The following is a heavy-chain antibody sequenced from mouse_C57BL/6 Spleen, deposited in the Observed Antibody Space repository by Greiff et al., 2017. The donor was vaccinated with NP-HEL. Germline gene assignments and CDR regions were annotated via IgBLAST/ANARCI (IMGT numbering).Heavy chain of an antibody. D-gene: IGHD4-1*01. J-gene: IGHJ3*01. CDR1: GFTFSDYG. CDR2: ISRGRSTI. V-gene: IGHV5-17*01. Sequence: EVQLQESGGGLVKPGGSLKISCEASGFTFSDYGMHWVRQAPEKGLEWVAYISRGRSTIYYADKVKGRFTISRDNAKNTLFLQMTSRRSEDTAMYYCAREAGTSLFAYWGQGTLVTVSA. CDR3: AREAGTSLFAY.